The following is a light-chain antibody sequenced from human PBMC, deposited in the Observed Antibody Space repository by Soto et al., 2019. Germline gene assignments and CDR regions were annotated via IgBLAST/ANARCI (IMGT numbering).Light chain of an antibody. V-gene: IGLV1-44*01. CDR2: NNN. J-gene: IGLJ2*01. CDR1: SSNIGSNT. CDR3: AAWDDSLTGPV. Sequence: QSVLTQPPSASGTPGQRVTISCSGSSSNIGSNTVNWYQQIPGTAPKLLIYNNNQRPSGVPDRFSDSKSGTSASLAISGLQSEDEADYYCAAWDDSLTGPVFGGGTKLTVL.